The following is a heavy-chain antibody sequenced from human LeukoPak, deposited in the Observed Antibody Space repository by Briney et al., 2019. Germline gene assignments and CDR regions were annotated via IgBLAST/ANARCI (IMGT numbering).Heavy chain of an antibody. CDR1: GGSFSGYY. J-gene: IGHJ4*02. CDR2: INHSGST. Sequence: SETLSLTCAVYGGSFSGYYWSWIRQPPGKGLEWIGEINHSGSTNYNPSLKSRVTISVDTSKNQFSLKLSSVTAADTAVYYCARGPISMVRGVMGYWGQGTLVTVSS. CDR3: ARGPISMVRGVMGY. D-gene: IGHD3-10*01. V-gene: IGHV4-34*01.